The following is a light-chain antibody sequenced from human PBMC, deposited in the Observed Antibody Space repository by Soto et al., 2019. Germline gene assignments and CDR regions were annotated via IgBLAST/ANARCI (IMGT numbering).Light chain of an antibody. CDR2: LEGSGSY. CDR1: SGHSSYI. J-gene: IGLJ2*01. V-gene: IGLV4-60*03. Sequence: QAVVTQSSSASASLGSSVKLTCTLSSGHSSYIIARHQQQPGKAPRYLMKLEGSGSYNKGSGVPDRFSGSSSGADRYLTISNLQSEDEADYYCETWDSNTLVFGGGTKLTVL. CDR3: ETWDSNTLV.